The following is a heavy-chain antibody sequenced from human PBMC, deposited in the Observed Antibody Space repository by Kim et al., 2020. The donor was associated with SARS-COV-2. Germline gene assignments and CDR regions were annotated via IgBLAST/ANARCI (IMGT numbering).Heavy chain of an antibody. Sequence: ADSVKGRFTISRDNAKNTLYLQMNSLSGDDTALYYCARDGRGSGSYTPFDVWGQGTTVTVSS. V-gene: IGHV3-74*01. D-gene: IGHD3-10*01. J-gene: IGHJ6*02. CDR3: ARDGRGSGSYTPFDV.